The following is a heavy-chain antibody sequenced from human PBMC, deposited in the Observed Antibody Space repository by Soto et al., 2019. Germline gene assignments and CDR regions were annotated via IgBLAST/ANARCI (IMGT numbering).Heavy chain of an antibody. Sequence: GGSLRLSCAASGFTFSSYAMSWVRQAPGKGLEWVSAISGSGGSTYYADSVKGRFTISGDNSKNTLYLQMNSLRAEDTAVYYCAKDRPGDYYYYYYYMDVWGKGTTVTVSS. D-gene: IGHD4-17*01. CDR3: AKDRPGDYYYYYYYMDV. CDR1: GFTFSSYA. V-gene: IGHV3-23*01. CDR2: ISGSGGST. J-gene: IGHJ6*03.